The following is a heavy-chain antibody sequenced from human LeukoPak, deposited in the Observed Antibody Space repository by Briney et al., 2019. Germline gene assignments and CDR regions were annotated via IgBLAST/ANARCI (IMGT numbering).Heavy chain of an antibody. CDR1: GFTFSNAW. J-gene: IGHJ4*02. CDR3: TTDLIFGPVLERPFDY. CDR2: IKSKTDGGTT. D-gene: IGHD1-1*01. V-gene: IGHV3-15*01. Sequence: GGSLRLSCAASGFTFSNAWMSWVRQAPGKGLEWVGRIKSKTDGGTTDYAAPVKGRFTISRDDSKNTLYLQMNSLKTEDTAVYYCTTDLIFGPVLERPFDYWGQGTLVTVSS.